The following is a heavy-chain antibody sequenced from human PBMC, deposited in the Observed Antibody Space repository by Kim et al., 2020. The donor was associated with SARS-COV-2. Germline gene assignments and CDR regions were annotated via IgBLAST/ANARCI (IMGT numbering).Heavy chain of an antibody. Sequence: YSESVKGRFTISRDNSKNTLYLQMNSLRAEDTAVYYCAKDRRVTVAGDDYWGQRTLVTVSS. CDR3: AKDRRVTVAGDDY. D-gene: IGHD6-19*01. J-gene: IGHJ4*02. V-gene: IGHV3-23*01.